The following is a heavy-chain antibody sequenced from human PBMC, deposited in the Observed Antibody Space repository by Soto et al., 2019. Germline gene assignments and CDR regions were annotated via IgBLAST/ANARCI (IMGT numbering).Heavy chain of an antibody. CDR3: ARDAAPPSATAMVEFDY. CDR1: GYTFTGYY. CDR2: INPNSGGT. J-gene: IGHJ4*02. V-gene: IGHV1-2*04. D-gene: IGHD5-18*01. Sequence: ASVKVSCKASGYTFTGYYMHWVRQAPGQGLEWMGWINPNSGGTNYAQKFQGWVTMTRDTSISTAYMELSRLTSDDTAVYYCARDAAPPSATAMVEFDYWGQGTLVTVSS.